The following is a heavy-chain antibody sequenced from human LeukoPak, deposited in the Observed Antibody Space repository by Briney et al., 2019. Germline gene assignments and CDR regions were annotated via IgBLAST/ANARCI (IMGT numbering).Heavy chain of an antibody. J-gene: IGHJ5*02. CDR1: GYTFTASY. Sequence: ASVKVSCKTSGYTFTASYMHWVRQAPGQGLEWMGWINPNSGETNYAPKFQGRVTMTRDTSIGTAYMEVTRLTSDDTAIYFCARVLGSRVDPWGQGTLVTVSS. V-gene: IGHV1-2*02. CDR3: ARVLGSRVDP. CDR2: INPNSGET.